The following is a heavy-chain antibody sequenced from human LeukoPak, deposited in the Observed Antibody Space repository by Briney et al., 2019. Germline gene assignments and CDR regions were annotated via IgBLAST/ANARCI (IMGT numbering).Heavy chain of an antibody. CDR2: ISGSGGST. CDR1: GFTFSSYG. Sequence: GGSLRLSCAASGFTFSSYGMSWVRQAPGKGLEWVSAISGSGGSTYYADSVKGRFTISRDNSKNTLYLQMNSLRAEDTAVYYCARGGSVAGSYYFDYWGQGTLVTVSS. V-gene: IGHV3-23*01. J-gene: IGHJ4*02. CDR3: ARGGSVAGSYYFDY. D-gene: IGHD6-19*01.